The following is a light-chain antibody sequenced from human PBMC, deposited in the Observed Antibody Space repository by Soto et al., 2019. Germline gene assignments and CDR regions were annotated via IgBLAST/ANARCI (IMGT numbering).Light chain of an antibody. J-gene: IGKJ1*01. CDR1: QSVSNY. CDR2: DAS. V-gene: IGKV3-11*01. CDR3: QQRSNWWT. Sequence: EIVLTQSPATLSLSPGERATLSYRASQSVSNYLAWYQQKPGQAPRLLIYDASNRATGIPARFSGSGSGTDFTLTISSLEPEDFAVYYCQQRSNWWTFGQGTKVEIK.